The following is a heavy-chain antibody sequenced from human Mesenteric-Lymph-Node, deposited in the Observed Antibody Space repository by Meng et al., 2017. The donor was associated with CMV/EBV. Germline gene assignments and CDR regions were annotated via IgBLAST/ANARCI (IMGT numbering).Heavy chain of an antibody. CDR1: YAFTSYG. CDR3: ARALYSSGGICYRPFDS. J-gene: IGHJ4*02. Sequence: YAFTSYGVSCVRRAPRQGLGWVGWISAYNDYTNYTQKLQGRVTMTTDTSKNTAYVELRSLRSDDTAVYYCARALYSSGGICYRPFDSWGQGTLVTVSS. D-gene: IGHD2-15*01. V-gene: IGHV1-18*04. CDR2: ISAYNDYT.